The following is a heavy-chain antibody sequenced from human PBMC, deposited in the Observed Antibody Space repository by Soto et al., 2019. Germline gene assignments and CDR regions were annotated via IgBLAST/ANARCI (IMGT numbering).Heavy chain of an antibody. Sequence: QVQLQESGPGLVKPSETLSLTCTVSGGSISSYYWSWIRQPPGKGLEWIGYIYYSGSTNYNPSLKSRVTISVDTSKNQFSLKLSSVTAADTAVYYCARSWQSRYYMDDWGKGTTVTVSS. CDR2: IYYSGST. V-gene: IGHV4-59*08. CDR1: GGSISSYY. D-gene: IGHD6-19*01. J-gene: IGHJ6*03. CDR3: ARSWQSRYYMDD.